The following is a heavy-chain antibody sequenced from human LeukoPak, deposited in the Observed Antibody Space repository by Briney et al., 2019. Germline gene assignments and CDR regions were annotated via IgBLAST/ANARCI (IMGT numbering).Heavy chain of an antibody. D-gene: IGHD3-16*01. Sequence: GGSLRLSCAATGFTFSKHAMSWVHQAPGKGLEWVSGINFSGGTKYYADSVKGRFTTSRDNFKNTLYLQMNSLRAGDTAIYYCARHRDDYTGFDSWGQGTLVTVSS. CDR1: GFTFSKHA. CDR3: ARHRDDYTGFDS. V-gene: IGHV3-23*01. CDR2: INFSGGTK. J-gene: IGHJ4*02.